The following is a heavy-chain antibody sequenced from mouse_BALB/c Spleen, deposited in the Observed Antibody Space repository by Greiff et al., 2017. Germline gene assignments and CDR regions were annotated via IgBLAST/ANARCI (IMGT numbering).Heavy chain of an antibody. D-gene: IGHD2-4*01. CDR2: IYPGSGNT. CDR1: GYAFTNYW. CDR3: ATIYYDYDGGAMDY. Sequence: VQLQQSGAELVRPGTSVKISCKASGYAFTNYWLGWVKQRPGHGLEWIGDIYPGSGNTYYNEKFKGKATLTADKSSSTAYMQLSSLTSEDSAVYFCATIYYDYDGGAMDYWGQGTSVTVSS. J-gene: IGHJ4*01. V-gene: IGHV1-63*01.